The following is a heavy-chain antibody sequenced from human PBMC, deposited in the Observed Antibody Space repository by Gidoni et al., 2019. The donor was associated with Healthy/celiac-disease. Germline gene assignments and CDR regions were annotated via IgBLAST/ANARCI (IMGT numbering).Heavy chain of an antibody. CDR3: ARDKRVVPAAKRMGWFDP. CDR2: IWYDGSNK. Sequence: HVQLVESGGGVVQPGRYLRLYGAASGFTFIRSGLHWVRQAPGKGLEWVAVIWYDGSNKYYADSVKGRFTISRDNSKNTLYLQMNSLRAEDTAVYYCARDKRVVPAAKRMGWFDPWGQGTLVTVSS. D-gene: IGHD2-2*01. CDR1: GFTFIRSG. J-gene: IGHJ5*02. V-gene: IGHV3-33*01.